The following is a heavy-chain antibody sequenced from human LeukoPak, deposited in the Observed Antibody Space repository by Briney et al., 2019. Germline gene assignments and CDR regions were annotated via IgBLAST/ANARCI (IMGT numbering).Heavy chain of an antibody. Sequence: GSLRLSCAASGFTFSSYWMHWVRQAPGKGLVWVSRINTDGSSTSYADSVKGRFTISRDNAKNSLYLQMNSLRVEDTAVYYCVRGADIIVILSYMDVWGKGTTVTVSS. CDR2: INTDGSST. D-gene: IGHD2/OR15-2a*01. CDR3: VRGADIIVILSYMDV. V-gene: IGHV3-74*01. J-gene: IGHJ6*03. CDR1: GFTFSSYW.